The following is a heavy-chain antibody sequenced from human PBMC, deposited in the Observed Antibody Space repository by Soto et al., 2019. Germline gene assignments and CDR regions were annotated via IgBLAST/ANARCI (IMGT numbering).Heavy chain of an antibody. CDR2: IYYSGST. CDR3: ASSYYDILTGFVPYGMDV. CDR1: GGSISSGGYY. J-gene: IGHJ6*02. D-gene: IGHD3-9*01. Sequence: SETLSLTCTVSGGSISSGGYYWSWIRQHPGKGLEWIGYIYYSGSTYYNPSLKSRVTISVDTSKNQFSLKLSSVTAADTAVYYCASSYYDILTGFVPYGMDVWGQGTTVTVSS. V-gene: IGHV4-31*03.